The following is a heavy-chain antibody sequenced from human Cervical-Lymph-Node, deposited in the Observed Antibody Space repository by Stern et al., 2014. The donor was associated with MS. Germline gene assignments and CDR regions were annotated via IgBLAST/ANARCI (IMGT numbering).Heavy chain of an antibody. CDR2: ISYDGRDK. J-gene: IGHJ4*02. Sequence: VKLVESGGGVVQPGRSLRLSCAASGFAFRRYALHWVRQAPGKGLEWVALISYDGRDKYYTDSVKGRFTVSRDNSNNTVDLEMNSLRLEDTAVYYCAKGGSGSYLDWGQGSLVTVSS. CDR3: AKGGSGSYLD. CDR1: GFAFRRYA. V-gene: IGHV3-30*04. D-gene: IGHD1-26*01.